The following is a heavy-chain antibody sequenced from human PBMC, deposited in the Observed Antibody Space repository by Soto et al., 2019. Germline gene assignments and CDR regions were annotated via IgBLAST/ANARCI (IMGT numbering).Heavy chain of an antibody. CDR3: AREFRSTYYYGSGIYGGNWFDP. V-gene: IGHV4-31*03. D-gene: IGHD3-10*01. J-gene: IGHJ5*02. CDR1: GGSISSGGYY. Sequence: QVQLQESGPGLVKPSQTLSLTCTVSGGSISSGGYYWSWIRQHPGKGREWIGYIYYSGSTYYNPSLKSRVTISVDTSKNKFSLKLSSVTAADTAVYYCAREFRSTYYYGSGIYGGNWFDPWGQGTLVTVSS. CDR2: IYYSGST.